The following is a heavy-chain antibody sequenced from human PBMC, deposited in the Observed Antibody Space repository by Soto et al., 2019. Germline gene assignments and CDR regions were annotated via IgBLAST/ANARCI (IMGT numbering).Heavy chain of an antibody. CDR3: ARHGEGLRFLEWLLPNYFDY. V-gene: IGHV4-39*01. CDR1: GGSISSSSYY. CDR2: IYYSGST. D-gene: IGHD3-3*01. Sequence: SETLSLTYTVSGGSISSSSYYWGWIRQPPGKGLEWIGSIYYSGSTYYNPSLKSRVTISVDTSKNQFSLKLSSVTAADTAVYYCARHGEGLRFLEWLLPNYFDYWGQGTLVTVSS. J-gene: IGHJ4*02.